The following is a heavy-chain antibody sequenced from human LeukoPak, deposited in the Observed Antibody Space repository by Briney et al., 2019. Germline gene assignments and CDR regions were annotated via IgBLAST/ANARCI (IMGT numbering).Heavy chain of an antibody. V-gene: IGHV3-23*01. D-gene: IGHD3-10*01. CDR2: ISGSGGST. CDR3: AKDSDPILLWFGESPGGDLDY. Sequence: GGALRLSCAASGFTFSSYAMSWVRQAPGKGLEWVSAISGSGGSTYYADSVKGRFTISRDNSKNTLYLQMNSLRAEDTAVYYCAKDSDPILLWFGESPGGDLDYWGQGTLVTVSS. CDR1: GFTFSSYA. J-gene: IGHJ4*02.